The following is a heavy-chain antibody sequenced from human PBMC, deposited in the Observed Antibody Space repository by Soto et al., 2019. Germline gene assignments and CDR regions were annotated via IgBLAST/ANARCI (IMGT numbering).Heavy chain of an antibody. J-gene: IGHJ6*02. CDR3: ARSLREYYDILTGYFADYGMDV. CDR2: IGTAGDT. Sequence: GGSLRLSCAASGFTFSSYDMHWVRQATGKGLEWVSAIGTAGDTYYPGSVKGRFTISRENAKNSLYLQMNSLRAGDTAVYYCARSLREYYDILTGYFADYGMDVWGQGTTVTVSS. CDR1: GFTFSSYD. V-gene: IGHV3-13*04. D-gene: IGHD3-9*01.